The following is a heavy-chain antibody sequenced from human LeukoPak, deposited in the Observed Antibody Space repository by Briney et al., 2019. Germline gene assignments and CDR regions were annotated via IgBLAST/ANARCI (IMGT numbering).Heavy chain of an antibody. J-gene: IGHJ5*02. D-gene: IGHD3-9*01. Sequence: SETLSLTCSVSGDSISNRTSYWGWIRLAQGKDREWFATINNSGATYHNPSLKSRVTITVDTSRNQFSLRMNYVNAADTAVYYCARQGRNFDILGGAKSWFDPWGQGTLVTVSS. CDR1: GDSISNRTSY. CDR2: INNSGAT. CDR3: ARQGRNFDILGGAKSWFDP. V-gene: IGHV4-39*01.